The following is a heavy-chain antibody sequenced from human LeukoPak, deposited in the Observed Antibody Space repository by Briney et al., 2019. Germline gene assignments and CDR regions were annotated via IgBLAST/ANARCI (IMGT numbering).Heavy chain of an antibody. J-gene: IGHJ3*02. CDR1: GFTFSSYA. D-gene: IGHD3-3*01. Sequence: PGRSLRLSCAASGFTFSSYAMHWVRQAPGKGLEWVAVISCDGSNKYYADSVKGRFTISRDNSKNTLYLQMNSLRAEDTAVYYCARDRDYYDFWSGYYDAFDIWGQGTMVTVSS. V-gene: IGHV3-30-3*01. CDR2: ISCDGSNK. CDR3: ARDRDYYDFWSGYYDAFDI.